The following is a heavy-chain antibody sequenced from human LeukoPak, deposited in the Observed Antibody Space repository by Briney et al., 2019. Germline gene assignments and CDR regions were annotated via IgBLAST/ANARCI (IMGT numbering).Heavy chain of an antibody. CDR1: GGSFSGYY. J-gene: IGHJ4*02. CDR3: ARRSASIAARPRRTFDY. V-gene: IGHV4-34*01. Sequence: SETLSLTCAVYGGSFSGYYWSWIRQPPGKGLERIGEINHSGSTNYNPSLKSRVTISVDTSKNQFSLKLSSVTAADTAVYYCARRSASIAARPRRTFDYWGQGTLVTVSS. D-gene: IGHD6-6*01. CDR2: INHSGST.